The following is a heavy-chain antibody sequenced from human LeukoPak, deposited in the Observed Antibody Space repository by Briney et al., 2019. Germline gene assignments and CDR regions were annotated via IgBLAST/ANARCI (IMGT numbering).Heavy chain of an antibody. V-gene: IGHV1-2*02. Sequence: ASVKVSCKASGYTFTGYYMHWVRQAPGQGLEWMGWINPNSGGTNYAQKFQGRVTMTRDTSISTAYMELSRLRSDDTAVYYCARDLLAGQIWFGEYDYWGQGTLVTVSS. J-gene: IGHJ4*02. CDR3: ARDLLAGQIWFGEYDY. CDR2: INPNSGGT. D-gene: IGHD3-10*01. CDR1: GYTFTGYY.